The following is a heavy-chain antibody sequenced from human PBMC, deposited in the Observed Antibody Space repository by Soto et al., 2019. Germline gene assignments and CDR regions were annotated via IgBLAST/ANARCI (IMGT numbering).Heavy chain of an antibody. Sequence: GGSLRLSCAASGFTFSSYGMHWVRQAPGKGLEWVAVIWYDGSNKYYADSVKGRFTISRDNSKNTLYLQMNSLRAEDTAVYYCARGVGENILTGYSDFFDYWGQGTLVTVSS. D-gene: IGHD3-9*01. V-gene: IGHV3-33*01. J-gene: IGHJ4*02. CDR3: ARGVGENILTGYSDFFDY. CDR1: GFTFSSYG. CDR2: IWYDGSNK.